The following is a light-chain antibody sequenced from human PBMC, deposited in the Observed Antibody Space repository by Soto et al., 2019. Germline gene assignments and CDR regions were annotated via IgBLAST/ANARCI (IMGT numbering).Light chain of an antibody. V-gene: IGKV1-33*01. CDR3: QHYDNLPPWT. Sequence: DIQMTQSPSSLSASVGDRVTLTCQASQDIRDTLNWFQQKPGKAPKLLIYGTSNLEPGVPSRFSGSGSGTYFTLTIRNLQPEDIATYYCQHYDNLPPWTFGQGTKVEVK. J-gene: IGKJ1*01. CDR2: GTS. CDR1: QDIRDT.